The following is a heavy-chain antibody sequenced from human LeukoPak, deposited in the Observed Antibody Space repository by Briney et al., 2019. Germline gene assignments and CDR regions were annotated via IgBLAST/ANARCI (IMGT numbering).Heavy chain of an antibody. CDR1: GFTFSSYA. V-gene: IGHV3-23*01. J-gene: IGHJ5*02. CDR2: ISGSGGST. CDR3: AKDLASTVTNNWFDP. Sequence: GRSLRLSCAASGFTFSSYAMSWVRQAPGQGLEWVSAISGSGGSTYYADSVKGRFTISRDNSKNTLYLQMNSLRAEDTAVYYCAKDLASTVTNNWFDPWGQGTLVTVSS. D-gene: IGHD4-17*01.